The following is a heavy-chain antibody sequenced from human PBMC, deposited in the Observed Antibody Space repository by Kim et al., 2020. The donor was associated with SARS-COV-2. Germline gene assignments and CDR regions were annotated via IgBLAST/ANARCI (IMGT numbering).Heavy chain of an antibody. V-gene: IGHV1-8*01. J-gene: IGHJ5*02. CDR2: MNPNSGNT. D-gene: IGHD6-19*01. CDR3: ARAPRLGNWFGP. CDR1: GSTFTSYD. Sequence: ASVKVSCKASGSTFTSYDINWVRQATGQGLEWMGWMNPNSGNTGYAQKFQGRVTMTRNTSISTAYMELSSLRSEDTAVYYCARAPRLGNWFGPWGQGTLVNVSA.